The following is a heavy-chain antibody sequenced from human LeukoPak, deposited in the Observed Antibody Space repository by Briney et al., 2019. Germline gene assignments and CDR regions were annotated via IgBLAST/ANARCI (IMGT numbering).Heavy chain of an antibody. J-gene: IGHJ3*01. Sequence: GGSLGLSCVASGLTFSNYAMTWVRQAPGKGLEWVSGISGSGTTTFYAESVKGRFTISRDNSMNTLSLQMNSLRAEDTAIYHCAKLSVGTTMLGAFDLWGQGTMVTVSS. V-gene: IGHV3-23*01. D-gene: IGHD1-26*01. CDR1: GLTFSNYA. CDR2: ISGSGTTT. CDR3: AKLSVGTTMLGAFDL.